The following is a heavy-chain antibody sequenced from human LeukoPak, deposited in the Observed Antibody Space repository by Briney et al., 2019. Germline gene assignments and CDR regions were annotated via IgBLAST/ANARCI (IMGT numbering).Heavy chain of an antibody. J-gene: IGHJ5*02. V-gene: IGHV1-18*01. Sequence: DSVKVPCKASGYTFTTYGISWVRQAPGQGLEWMGWVSGYNGDTKSAQKFQGRVTMTTDRSTSTAYMELRNLRSDDTAVYYCARDGYCSGATCYDDNWFDPWGQGTPVTVSP. CDR2: VSGYNGDT. CDR1: GYTFTTYG. D-gene: IGHD2-15*01. CDR3: ARDGYCSGATCYDDNWFDP.